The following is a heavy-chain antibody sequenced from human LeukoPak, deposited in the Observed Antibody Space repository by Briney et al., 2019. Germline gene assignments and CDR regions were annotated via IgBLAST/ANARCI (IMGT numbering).Heavy chain of an antibody. CDR1: GFTFSNYW. CDR3: ARDSYGSGYYMDV. V-gene: IGHV3-7*01. CDR2: IKEDGSEK. D-gene: IGHD3-22*01. J-gene: IGHJ6*04. Sequence: GGSLRLSCAASGFTFSNYWMSWVRQAPGKGLEWVANIKEDGSEKYYVDSVKGRFTISRDNVKKSLYLQMNSLRPEDTAVYYCARDSYGSGYYMDVWGKGTTVTVSS.